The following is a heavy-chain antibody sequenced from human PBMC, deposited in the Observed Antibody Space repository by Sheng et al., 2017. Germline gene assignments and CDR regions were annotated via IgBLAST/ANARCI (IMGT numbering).Heavy chain of an antibody. CDR1: GFSLSTSGVG. V-gene: IGHV2-5*02. CDR3: AHRWFGELRSKYDYYGMDV. D-gene: IGHD3-10*01. CDR2: IYWDDDK. J-gene: IGHJ6*02. Sequence: QITLKESGPTLVKPTQTLTLTCTFSGFSLSTSGVGVGCIRQPPGKALEWLALIYWDDDKRYSPSLKSRLTITKDTSKNQVVLTMTNMDPVDTATYYCAHRWFGELRSKYDYYGMDVWGQGTTVTVSS.